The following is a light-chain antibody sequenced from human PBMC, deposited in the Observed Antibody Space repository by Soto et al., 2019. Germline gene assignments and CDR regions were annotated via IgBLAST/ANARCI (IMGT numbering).Light chain of an antibody. CDR2: KIS. V-gene: IGKV2-24*01. CDR1: QSLVHNDGNTY. CDR3: MQATQYPWT. Sequence: EIVMTQTPLSSAVTLGQPASISCRSSQSLVHNDGNTYLTWFQRRPGQPPRLLLYKISNRFSGVPDRFSGSGAGTDFTLKISRVEVEDVGVYYCMQATQYPWTFGQGTKVEIK. J-gene: IGKJ1*01.